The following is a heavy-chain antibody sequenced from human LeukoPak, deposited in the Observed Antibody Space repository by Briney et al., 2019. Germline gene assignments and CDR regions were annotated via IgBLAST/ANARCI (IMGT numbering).Heavy chain of an antibody. CDR2: INHSGST. CDR1: GGSFSGYY. V-gene: IGHV4-34*01. CDR3: ARDSIAAAEGVDY. J-gene: IGHJ4*02. D-gene: IGHD6-13*01. Sequence: SETLSLTCAVYGGSFSGYYWSWIRQPPGKGLEWIGEINHSGSTNHNPSLKSRVTISVDTSKNQFSLKLSSVTAADTAVYYCARDSIAAAEGVDYWGQGTLVTVSS.